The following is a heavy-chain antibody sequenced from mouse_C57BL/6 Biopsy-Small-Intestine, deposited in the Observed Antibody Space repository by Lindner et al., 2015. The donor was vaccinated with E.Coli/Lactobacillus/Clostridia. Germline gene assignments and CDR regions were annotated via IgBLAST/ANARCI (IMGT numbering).Heavy chain of an antibody. J-gene: IGHJ3*01. CDR2: INPGSGAT. D-gene: IGHD2-3*01. CDR1: GYSFTAYY. V-gene: IGHV1-66*01. Sequence: SVKVSCKASGYSFTAYYLHWVRQAPGQGLEWMGWINPGSGATYFAQSFQGWVTMTRDTSISTAYMELERLGSDDTAVYYCARWSYDALDIWGQGTMVTVSS. CDR3: ARWSYDALDI.